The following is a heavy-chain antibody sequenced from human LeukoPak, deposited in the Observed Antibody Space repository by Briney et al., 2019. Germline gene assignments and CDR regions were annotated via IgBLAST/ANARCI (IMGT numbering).Heavy chain of an antibody. D-gene: IGHD1-26*01. Sequence: GGSLRLSCAASGFTFSSYSMNWVRQAPGKGLEWVSYISSSSSTIYYADSVKGRFTISRDNAKNSLYLQMNSLRAEDTAVYYCARDLRWELNEEGVYNWFDPWGQGTLVTVSS. CDR2: ISSSSSTI. CDR3: ARDLRWELNEEGVYNWFDP. V-gene: IGHV3-48*04. CDR1: GFTFSSYS. J-gene: IGHJ5*02.